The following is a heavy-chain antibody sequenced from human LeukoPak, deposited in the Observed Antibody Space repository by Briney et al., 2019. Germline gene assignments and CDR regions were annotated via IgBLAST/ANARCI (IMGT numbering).Heavy chain of an antibody. V-gene: IGHV5-51*01. CDR3: SEHEAGGSASYSSFDY. Sequence: GESLKISRKASGYRPTDYWIGWVRQMPGKGLEWMGIVFPGDSETRNNQSFQGPVTTSVDKTISTAYLPWSRLKAPDTATYYSSEHEAGGSASYSSFDYWGQGTLVTVSS. CDR1: GYRPTDYW. CDR2: VFPGDSET. J-gene: IGHJ4*02. D-gene: IGHD3-10*01.